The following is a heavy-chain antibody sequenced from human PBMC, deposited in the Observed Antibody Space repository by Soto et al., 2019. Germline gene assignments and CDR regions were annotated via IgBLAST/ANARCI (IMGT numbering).Heavy chain of an antibody. D-gene: IGHD2-15*01. Sequence: GGSLRLSCAASGFAFSSYWMSWVRQAPGKGLEWVANIKQDGSEKYYVDSVKGRFTISRDNAKNSLYLQMNSLRAEDTAVYYCARETYCSGGSCYYNWFDPWGQGTLVTVS. CDR3: ARETYCSGGSCYYNWFDP. CDR2: IKQDGSEK. J-gene: IGHJ5*02. CDR1: GFAFSSYW. V-gene: IGHV3-7*03.